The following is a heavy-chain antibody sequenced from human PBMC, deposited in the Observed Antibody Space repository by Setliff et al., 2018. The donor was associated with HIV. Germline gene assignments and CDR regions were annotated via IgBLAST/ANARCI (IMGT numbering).Heavy chain of an antibody. J-gene: IGHJ4*02. CDR2: IKEDGSER. Sequence: ASETLSLTCAVYGGSLSGYYWRWIRQPPGKGLEWVANIKEDGSERYYVDSVKGRFTISRDNAQNSLYLQMSSLKVEDTAVYYCARDLAYWGQGTLVTVSS. CDR1: GGSLSGYY. V-gene: IGHV3-7*03. CDR3: ARDLAY.